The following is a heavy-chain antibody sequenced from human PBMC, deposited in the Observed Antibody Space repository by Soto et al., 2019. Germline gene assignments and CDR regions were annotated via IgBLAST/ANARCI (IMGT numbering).Heavy chain of an antibody. Sequence: GASVKVSCKASGYTFISYAMHWVRQAPGQRLEWMGCITAGNGDTKYSQKFQGRVTITRDTSANTAYMELSSLRSEDTAVYYCARGPYSGSYYNWFDPWGQGTLVTSPQ. CDR2: ITAGNGDT. J-gene: IGHJ5*02. CDR1: GYTFISYA. V-gene: IGHV1-3*01. D-gene: IGHD1-26*01. CDR3: ARGPYSGSYYNWFDP.